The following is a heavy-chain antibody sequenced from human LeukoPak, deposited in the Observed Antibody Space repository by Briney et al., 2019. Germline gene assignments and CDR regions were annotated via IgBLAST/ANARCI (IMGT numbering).Heavy chain of an antibody. J-gene: IGHJ4*02. CDR2: ISSSSSYI. V-gene: IGHV3-21*01. Sequence: GGSLRLSCAASGFTFSSYSMNWVRQAPGKGLEWVSSISSSSSYIYYADSVKGRFTISRDNAKNSLYLQMNSLRAEDTAVYYCARSAPKSRALFDYWGQGTLVTVSS. CDR3: ARSAPKSRALFDY. CDR1: GFTFSSYS.